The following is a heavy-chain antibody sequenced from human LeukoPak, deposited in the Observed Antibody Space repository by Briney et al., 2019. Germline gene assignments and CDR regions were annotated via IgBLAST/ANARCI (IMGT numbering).Heavy chain of an antibody. J-gene: IGHJ2*01. CDR3: ATPRSGYILYWYFDL. CDR1: GFTFSSYA. D-gene: IGHD3-3*01. Sequence: QSGGSLRLSCAASGFTFSSYAMHWVRQAPGKGLEWVAVISYDGSNKYYADSVKGRFTISRDNSKNTLYLQMNSLRAEDTAVYYCATPRSGYILYWYFDLWGRGTLVTVSS. V-gene: IGHV3-30-3*01. CDR2: ISYDGSNK.